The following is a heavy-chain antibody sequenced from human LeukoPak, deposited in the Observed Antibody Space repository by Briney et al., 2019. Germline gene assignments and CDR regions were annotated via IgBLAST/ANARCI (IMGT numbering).Heavy chain of an antibody. CDR1: GFTFDDYA. D-gene: IGHD3-10*01. J-gene: IGHJ4*02. Sequence: PSGSLRLSCAASGFTFDDYAMHWVRQAPGKGLEWVSGISDNGGATYYADSVKGRFTISRDNSKNTLYLQMNSLRAEDTAIYYCARDSGSGTYPYRDYHDYWGQGNLVTVSS. V-gene: IGHV3-23*01. CDR2: ISDNGGAT. CDR3: ARDSGSGTYPYRDYHDY.